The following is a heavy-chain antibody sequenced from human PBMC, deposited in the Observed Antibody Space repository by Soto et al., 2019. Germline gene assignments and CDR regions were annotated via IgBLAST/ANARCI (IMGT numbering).Heavy chain of an antibody. D-gene: IGHD1-26*01. CDR3: ARDGGRHSGGIDY. CDR2: IIPIFGTA. CDR1: GGTFSSYS. V-gene: IGHV1-69*01. Sequence: QVQLVQSGAEVKKPGSSVKVSCKASGGTFSSYSINWVRQAPGQGLEWMGEIIPIFGTANYGQKFQGRVTITADESTSTAYMEVSSLRSEDTAVYYCARDGGRHSGGIDYWGQGTRVTVSS. J-gene: IGHJ4*02.